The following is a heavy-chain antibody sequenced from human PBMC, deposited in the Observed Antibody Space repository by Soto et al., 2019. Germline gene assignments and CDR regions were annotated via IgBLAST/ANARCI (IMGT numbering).Heavy chain of an antibody. D-gene: IGHD3-3*01. CDR1: GFTFSSYA. Sequence: GGSLRLSCAASGFTFSSYAMSWVRQAPGKGLEWVSAISGSGGSTYYADSVKGRFTISRDNSKNTLYLQMNSLRAEDTAVYYCAKDMIRAITIFGVAPSNFDYWGQGTLVTVS. J-gene: IGHJ4*02. V-gene: IGHV3-23*01. CDR3: AKDMIRAITIFGVAPSNFDY. CDR2: ISGSGGST.